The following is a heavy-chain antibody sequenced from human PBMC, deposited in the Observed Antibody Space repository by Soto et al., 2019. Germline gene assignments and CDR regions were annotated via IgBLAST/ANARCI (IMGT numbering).Heavy chain of an antibody. J-gene: IGHJ3*02. CDR2: INAGNGNT. V-gene: IGHV1-3*01. CDR3: ARGRGNYDFWSGPEPDAFDI. CDR1: GYTFTSYA. D-gene: IGHD3-3*01. Sequence: ASVKVSCKASGYTFTSYAMHWVRQAPGQRLEWMGWINAGNGNTKYSQKFQGRVTITRDTSASTAYMELSSLRSEDTAVYYCARGRGNYDFWSGPEPDAFDIWGQGTMVTVSS.